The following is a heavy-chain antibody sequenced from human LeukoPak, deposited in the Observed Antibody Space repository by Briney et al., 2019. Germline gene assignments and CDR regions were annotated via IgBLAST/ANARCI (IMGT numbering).Heavy chain of an antibody. CDR3: ARARDPWSNAFDI. J-gene: IGHJ3*02. D-gene: IGHD2-21*01. V-gene: IGHV3-30*04. Sequence: PGGSLRLSCAASGFTFSSYAMHWVRQAPGKGLEWVAVISYDGSNKYYADSVKGRFTISRDNSKNTLYLQMNSLRAEDTAVYYCARARDPWSNAFDIWGQGTMVTVSS. CDR1: GFTFSSYA. CDR2: ISYDGSNK.